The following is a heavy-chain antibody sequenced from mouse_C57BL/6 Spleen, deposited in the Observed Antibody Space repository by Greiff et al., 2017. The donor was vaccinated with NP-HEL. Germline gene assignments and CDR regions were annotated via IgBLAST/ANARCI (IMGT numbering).Heavy chain of an antibody. D-gene: IGHD1-1*01. CDR2: FHPYNDDT. CDR1: GYPLTTYP. Sequence: QRRRSGAELVRPGASGRMSCKPSGYPLTTYPMGGMKRNNGKGLKWIGNFHPYNDDTKYNEKFKGKATLTVDKSSSTAYMQLSSLTSEDSAVYYCARGDGSSIYAMDYWGQGTSVTVSS. V-gene: IGHV1-47*01. CDR3: ARGDGSSIYAMDY. J-gene: IGHJ4*01.